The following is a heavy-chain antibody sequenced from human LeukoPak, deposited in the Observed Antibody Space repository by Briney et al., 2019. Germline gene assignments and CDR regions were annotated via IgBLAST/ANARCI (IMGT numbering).Heavy chain of an antibody. CDR3: ARGMIFGVVLDYYGMDV. Sequence: SVKVSCKASGYTFTSYAISWVRQAPGQGLEWMGGIIPIFGTANYAQKFQGRVTITADESTSTAYMELSSLRSEDTAVYYCARGMIFGVVLDYYGMDVWGQGTTVTVSS. CDR1: GYTFTSYA. J-gene: IGHJ6*02. V-gene: IGHV1-69*13. CDR2: IIPIFGTA. D-gene: IGHD3-3*01.